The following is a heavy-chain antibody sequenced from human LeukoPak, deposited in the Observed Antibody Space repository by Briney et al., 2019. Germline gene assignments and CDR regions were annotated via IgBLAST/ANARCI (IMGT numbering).Heavy chain of an antibody. J-gene: IGHJ4*02. CDR3: AKTYNWNDIDY. D-gene: IGHD1-1*01. CDR2: INPNSGGT. Sequence: ASVKVSCKASGYTFTSYGISWVRQAPGQGLEWMGWINPNSGGTNYAQKFQGRVTMTRDTSISTAYMELSRLRSDDTAVYYCAKTYNWNDIDYWGQGTLVTVSS. V-gene: IGHV1-2*02. CDR1: GYTFTSYG.